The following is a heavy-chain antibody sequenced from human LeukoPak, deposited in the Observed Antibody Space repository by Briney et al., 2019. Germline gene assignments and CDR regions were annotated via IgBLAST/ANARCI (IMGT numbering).Heavy chain of an antibody. Sequence: ASVKVSCKASGYTFTGYYMHWLRQAPGQGLEWMGWINPDGGDTKYAQTIQGRVTMTRDTSISTAYMELTRLRSDDTAVYYCAKTMVRGGFYFDYWGQGTLVTVSS. D-gene: IGHD3-10*01. CDR2: INPDGGDT. CDR1: GYTFTGYY. CDR3: AKTMVRGGFYFDY. V-gene: IGHV1-2*02. J-gene: IGHJ4*02.